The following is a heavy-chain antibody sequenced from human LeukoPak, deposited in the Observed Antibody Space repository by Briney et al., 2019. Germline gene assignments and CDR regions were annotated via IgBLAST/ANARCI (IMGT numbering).Heavy chain of an antibody. D-gene: IGHD3-22*01. CDR2: IYYSGST. CDR1: GGSISSYY. J-gene: IGHJ4*02. V-gene: IGHV4-30-4*08. Sequence: SETLSLTCTVSGGSISSYYWSWIRQPPGKGLEWIGYIYYSGSTYYNPSLKSRVTISVDTSKNQFSLKLSSVTAADTAVYYCARAVDYYDSSGYYDYWGQGTLVTVSS. CDR3: ARAVDYYDSSGYYDY.